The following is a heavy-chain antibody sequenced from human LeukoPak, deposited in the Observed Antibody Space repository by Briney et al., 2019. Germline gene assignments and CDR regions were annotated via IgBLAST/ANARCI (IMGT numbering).Heavy chain of an antibody. D-gene: IGHD5-18*01. Sequence: PSETLSLTCTVSGGSISSGDYYWSWIRQPPGKGLEWIGYIYYSGSTYYNPSLKSRVTISVDTSKNQFSLKLSSVTAADTAVYYCARDYSYGYYYGMDVWGQGTTVTVSS. CDR2: IYYSGST. V-gene: IGHV4-30-4*01. CDR1: GGSISSGDYY. J-gene: IGHJ6*02. CDR3: ARDYSYGYYYGMDV.